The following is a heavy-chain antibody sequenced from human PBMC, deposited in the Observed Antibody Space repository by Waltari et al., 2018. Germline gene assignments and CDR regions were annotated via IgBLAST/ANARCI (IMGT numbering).Heavy chain of an antibody. CDR1: GFTVSSNY. V-gene: IGHV3-53*01. Sequence: EVQLVESGGGWIQPGGSLRLSCPASGFTVSSNYMSWGRQAPGKGLECASVIYSGVSTYYADSVTGRFTISRDNSKNTLYLQRNSLRAEDTAVYYCAREFRGTAAAGYFDYWGQGTLVTVSS. J-gene: IGHJ4*02. CDR2: IYSGVST. D-gene: IGHD6-13*01. CDR3: AREFRGTAAAGYFDY.